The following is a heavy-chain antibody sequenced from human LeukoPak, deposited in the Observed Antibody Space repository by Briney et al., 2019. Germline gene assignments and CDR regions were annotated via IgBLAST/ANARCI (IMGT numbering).Heavy chain of an antibody. CDR2: ISYDGSNK. Sequence: GGSLRLSCAASGFTFSSYGMHWVRQAPGKGLEWVAVISYDGSNKYYADSVKGRFTISRDNSKNTLYLQMNSLRAEDTAVYYCAKDLGAGMVRGVINPFDYWGQGTLVTVSS. V-gene: IGHV3-30*18. CDR3: AKDLGAGMVRGVINPFDY. CDR1: GFTFSSYG. J-gene: IGHJ4*02. D-gene: IGHD3-10*01.